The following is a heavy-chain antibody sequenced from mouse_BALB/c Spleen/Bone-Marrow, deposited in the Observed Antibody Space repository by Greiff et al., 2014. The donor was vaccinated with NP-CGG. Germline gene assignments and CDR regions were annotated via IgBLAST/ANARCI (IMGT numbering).Heavy chain of an antibody. Sequence: VQLQQSGPSLVKPSQTLSLTRSVTGDSITSGYWNWIRKFPGNKLEYMGYISYSGSTYYNPSLKSRISITRDTSKNQYYLQLNSVTTEDTATYYCASPLITTVVAPFAYWGQGTLVTVSA. V-gene: IGHV3-8*02. CDR3: ASPLITTVVAPFAY. CDR1: GDSITSGY. CDR2: ISYSGST. D-gene: IGHD1-1*01. J-gene: IGHJ3*01.